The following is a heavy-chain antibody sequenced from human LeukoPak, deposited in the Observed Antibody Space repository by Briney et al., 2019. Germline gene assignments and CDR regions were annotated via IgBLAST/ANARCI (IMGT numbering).Heavy chain of an antibody. Sequence: PGRSLRLSCAASGFTFSSYGMHWVRQAPGKGLEWVAVISYDGSNKYYADSVKGRFTISRDNSKNTLYLQMNSLRAEDTAVCYCAKDRDQLLYYYYGMDVWGQGTTVTVSS. J-gene: IGHJ6*02. CDR3: AKDRDQLLYYYYGMDV. V-gene: IGHV3-30*18. CDR1: GFTFSSYG. D-gene: IGHD2-2*01. CDR2: ISYDGSNK.